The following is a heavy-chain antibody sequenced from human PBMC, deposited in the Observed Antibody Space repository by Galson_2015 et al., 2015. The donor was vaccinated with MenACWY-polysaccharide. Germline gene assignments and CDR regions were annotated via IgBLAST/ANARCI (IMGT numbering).Heavy chain of an antibody. V-gene: IGHV3-30*18. Sequence: SLRLSCAASGFTFSNYWMVWVRQAPGKGLEWVAVISYDGSDKYYADSVKGRFTISRDNPKNTLYLQMNSLRAEDTAVYYCAKPFYGGNSYGAFNIWGQGTMVTVSS. J-gene: IGHJ3*02. CDR3: AKPFYGGNSYGAFNI. CDR2: ISYDGSDK. CDR1: GFTFSNYW. D-gene: IGHD4-23*01.